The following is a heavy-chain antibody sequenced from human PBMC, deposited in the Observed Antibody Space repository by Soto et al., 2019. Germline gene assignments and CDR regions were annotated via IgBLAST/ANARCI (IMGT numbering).Heavy chain of an antibody. CDR3: ARVSGSYYYGMDV. J-gene: IGHJ6*02. V-gene: IGHV4-4*02. CDR1: GGSISSSNW. D-gene: IGHD1-26*01. CDR2: IYHSGST. Sequence: QVQLQESGPGLVKPSGTLSLTCAVSGGSISSSNWWSWVRQPPGKGLEWIGEIYHSGSTNYNPSPKSLVTISVDKSKNQFSLTLSAVTAADTAVYYCARVSGSYYYGMDVWGQGITVTVSS.